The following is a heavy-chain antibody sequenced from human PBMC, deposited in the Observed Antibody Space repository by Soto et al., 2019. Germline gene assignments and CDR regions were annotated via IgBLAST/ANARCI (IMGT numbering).Heavy chain of an antibody. J-gene: IGHJ4*02. Sequence: GGSLRPSCAAPGFPFSSYSINWVPQAPGKGLEWVSSISSSSSYIYYADSVKGRFTISRDNAKNSLYLQMNSLRAEDTAVYYCARDTQDGSFDYWGKGTLVTVSS. CDR2: ISSSSSYI. CDR1: GFPFSSYS. D-gene: IGHD5-12*01. V-gene: IGHV3-21*01. CDR3: ARDTQDGSFDY.